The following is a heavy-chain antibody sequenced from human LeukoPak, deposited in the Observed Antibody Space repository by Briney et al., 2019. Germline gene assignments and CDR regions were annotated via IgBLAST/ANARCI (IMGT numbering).Heavy chain of an antibody. CDR3: ASGSYYSSGSFDP. Sequence: SVKVSCKASGGTFSSYAISWVRQAPRQGLEWMGGIIPIFGTANYAQKFQGRVTITADESTSTAYMELSSLRSEDTAVYYCASGSYYSSGSFDPWGQGTLVTVSS. D-gene: IGHD3-22*01. J-gene: IGHJ5*02. CDR2: IIPIFGTA. CDR1: GGTFSSYA. V-gene: IGHV1-69*01.